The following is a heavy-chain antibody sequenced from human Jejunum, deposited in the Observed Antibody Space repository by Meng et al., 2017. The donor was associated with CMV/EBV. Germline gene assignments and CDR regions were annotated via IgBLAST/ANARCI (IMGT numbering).Heavy chain of an antibody. CDR2: LSDSGSST. V-gene: IGHV3-23*01. J-gene: IGHJ4*02. CDR3: AKSFARGIVKLDF. Sequence: SGFTLSRFVMTWVRQAPGKGLAWVSALSDSGSSTYSADSVTGRFTISRGNATHTLYLQMNSLRAEDTAVYYCAKSFARGIVKLDFWGQGTLVTVSS. CDR1: GFTLSRFV. D-gene: IGHD2/OR15-2a*01.